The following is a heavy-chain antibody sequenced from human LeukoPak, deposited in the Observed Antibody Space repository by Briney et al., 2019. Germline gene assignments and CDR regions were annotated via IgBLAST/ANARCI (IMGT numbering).Heavy chain of an antibody. J-gene: IGHJ4*02. CDR2: IYHSGSI. CDR3: ARAIRTGLGIGSFDG. V-gene: IGHV4-38-2*02. Sequence: SETLSLNCTVSGYSISNGYFWGWIRQPPGKGLECIGTIYHSGSIYYNPSLKGRVTISVDTSKIQFSLRLNSLTAADTAVYYCARAIRTGLGIGSFDGWGQGTLVTVSS. D-gene: IGHD7-27*01. CDR1: GYSISNGYF.